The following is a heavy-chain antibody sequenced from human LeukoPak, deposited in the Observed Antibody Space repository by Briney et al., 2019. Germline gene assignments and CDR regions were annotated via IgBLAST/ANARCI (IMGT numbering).Heavy chain of an antibody. J-gene: IGHJ4*02. D-gene: IGHD3-10*01. Sequence: SETLSLTCAVYGGSFSGYYWSWIRQPPGKGLEWIGEINHSGSTNYNPSLKSRVTISVDTSKNQFSLKLSSATAADTAVYYCARVPKDYGSGSTYYFDYWGQGTLVTVSS. CDR3: ARVPKDYGSGSTYYFDY. CDR1: GGSFSGYY. V-gene: IGHV4-34*01. CDR2: INHSGST.